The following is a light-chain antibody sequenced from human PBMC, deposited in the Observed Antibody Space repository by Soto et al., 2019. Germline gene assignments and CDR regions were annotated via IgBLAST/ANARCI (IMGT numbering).Light chain of an antibody. V-gene: IGKV3-15*01. CDR2: GAS. Sequence: ELVLTHSPATLSLCPGERATLSCRGSQRVSSNLAGYQQKPGQAPRLLIYGASTRAAGIPARCSGSGSGTESTLTISSLQSEDFAVYYCQQYNNCPRTFGQGTTVDIK. J-gene: IGKJ1*01. CDR1: QRVSSN. CDR3: QQYNNCPRT.